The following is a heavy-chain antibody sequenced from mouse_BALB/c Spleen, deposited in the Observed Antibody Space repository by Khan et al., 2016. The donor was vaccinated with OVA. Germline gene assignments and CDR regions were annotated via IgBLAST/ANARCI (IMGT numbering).Heavy chain of an antibody. Sequence: RLQQSGAELVRPGALVKLSCKASGFNIKDYYMHWVKQRPEQGLEWIGWIDPENGNTIYDPKFQGKASITADTSSNTAYLQLSSLTSEDTAVYYCAAGFAYWGQGTLVTVSA. CDR1: GFNIKDYY. CDR3: AAGFAY. CDR2: IDPENGNT. J-gene: IGHJ3*01. V-gene: IGHV14-1*02.